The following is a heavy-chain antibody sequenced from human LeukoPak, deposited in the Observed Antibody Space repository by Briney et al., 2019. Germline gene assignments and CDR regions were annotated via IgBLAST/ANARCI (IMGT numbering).Heavy chain of an antibody. CDR1: GFTFSSYA. D-gene: IGHD6-19*01. V-gene: IGHV3-23*01. CDR3: AKEERSSSGWPSDY. J-gene: IGHJ4*02. CDR2: ISGGGGGT. Sequence: GGSLRLSCAASGFTFSSYAMSWVRQAPGKGPEWVSAISGGGGGTYYADSVKGRFTISRDNSKNTLYLQMNSLRVEDTAVYYCAKEERSSSGWPSDYWGQGTLVTVSS.